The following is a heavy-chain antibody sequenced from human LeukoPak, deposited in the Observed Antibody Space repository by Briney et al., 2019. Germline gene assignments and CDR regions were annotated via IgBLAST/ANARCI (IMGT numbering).Heavy chain of an antibody. J-gene: IGHJ3*02. CDR2: IYTSGST. CDR3: ARRNPAMDAFDI. V-gene: IGHV4-61*02. D-gene: IGHD1-14*01. CDR1: GGSISSGSYY. Sequence: SETLSLTCTVSGGSISSGSYYWSWIRQPAGKGLEWIGRIYTSGSTNYNPSLKSRVTISVDTSKNQFSLKLSSVTAADTAVYYCARRNPAMDAFDIWGQGTMVTVSS.